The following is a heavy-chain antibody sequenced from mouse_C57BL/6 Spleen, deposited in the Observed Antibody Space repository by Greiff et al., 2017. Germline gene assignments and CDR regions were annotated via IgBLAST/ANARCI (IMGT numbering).Heavy chain of an antibody. CDR3: EMRGPYGNYFDY. CDR2: IYPGSGST. Sequence: QVQLQQPGAELVKPGASVKMSCKASGYTFTSYWITWVKQRPGQGLEWIGDIYPGSGSTNYNGKFKGKATLTADKSSSTAYMQLSSLTSEDSAVYFCEMRGPYGNYFDYGGQGTTLTVSS. D-gene: IGHD2-1*01. J-gene: IGHJ2*01. V-gene: IGHV1-55*01. CDR1: GYTFTSYW.